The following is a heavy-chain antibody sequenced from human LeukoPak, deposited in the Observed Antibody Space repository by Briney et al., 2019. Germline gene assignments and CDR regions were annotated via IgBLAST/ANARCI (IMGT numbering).Heavy chain of an antibody. CDR3: AGSTSWEAFDI. Sequence: SETLSLTCTVSGGSISSYYWSWIRQPPGKGLEWIGYIYYSGSTNYNPSLKGRVTLSVDTSKNQFSLKLTSVTAADTAVYYCAGSTSWEAFDIWGQGTMVTVSS. CDR1: GGSISSYY. CDR2: IYYSGST. J-gene: IGHJ3*02. V-gene: IGHV4-59*01. D-gene: IGHD5/OR15-5a*01.